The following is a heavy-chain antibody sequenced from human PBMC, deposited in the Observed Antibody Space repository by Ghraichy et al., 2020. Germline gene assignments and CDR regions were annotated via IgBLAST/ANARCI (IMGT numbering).Heavy chain of an antibody. Sequence: ETLSLTCSVSGGSIGTDYWGWIRQPPGKGLEWIGRIKTKAEGERIDFAASLKGRFTISRDDSKNTLYLQMDSLKTEDTGFYYCAPLCAYTGCSLAGIWGQGTRVTVSS. V-gene: IGHV3-15*05. CDR1: GGSIGTDY. J-gene: IGHJ3*02. CDR2: IKTKAEGERI. CDR3: APLCAYTGCSLAGI. D-gene: IGHD3-16*01.